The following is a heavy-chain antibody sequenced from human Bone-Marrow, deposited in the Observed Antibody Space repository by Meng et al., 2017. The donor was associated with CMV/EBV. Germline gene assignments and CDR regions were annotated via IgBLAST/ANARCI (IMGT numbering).Heavy chain of an antibody. D-gene: IGHD1-1*01. CDR2: ISGSGVST. CDR3: AKSGGNWNEAPIDY. J-gene: IGHJ4*02. CDR1: GFTFSSCA. Sequence: GESLKISCAASGFTFSSCAMTWVRQAPGKGLEWVSAISGSGVSTFYAPSVKGRFTISRDSSKHTLYLQMNSLRAEDTAVYYCAKSGGNWNEAPIDYWGQGTLVTVS. V-gene: IGHV3-23*01.